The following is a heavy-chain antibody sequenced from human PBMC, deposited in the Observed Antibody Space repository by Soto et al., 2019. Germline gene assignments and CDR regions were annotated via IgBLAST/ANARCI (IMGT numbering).Heavy chain of an antibody. V-gene: IGHV3-53*02. D-gene: IGHD3-22*01. J-gene: IGHJ4*02. CDR1: GFIVRTNY. Sequence: EVQLVETGGGLIQPGGSLRLSCVASGFIVRTNYMTWVRQAPGKGLEWVSTIYSNGTTNYSDSVRGRFTISRDNSKNTLYLQMNSLRAKESAVYYCATDSPNTSGYYDYFDYWGQGTLVTVSS. CDR2: IYSNGTT. CDR3: ATDSPNTSGYYDYFDY.